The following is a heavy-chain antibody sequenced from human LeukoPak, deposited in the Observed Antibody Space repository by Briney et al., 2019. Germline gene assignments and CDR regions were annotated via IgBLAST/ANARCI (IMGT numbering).Heavy chain of an antibody. CDR3: ATDGSSGWYDYFDY. CDR2: INPSGGST. D-gene: IGHD6-19*01. V-gene: IGHV1-46*01. CDR1: GYTFTSYY. J-gene: IGHJ4*02. Sequence: ASVKVSCKASGYTFTSYYMHWVRQAPGQGLEWMGIINPSGGSTSYAQKFQGRVTMTEDTSTDTAYMELSSLRSEDTAVYYCATDGSSGWYDYFDYWGQGTLVTVSS.